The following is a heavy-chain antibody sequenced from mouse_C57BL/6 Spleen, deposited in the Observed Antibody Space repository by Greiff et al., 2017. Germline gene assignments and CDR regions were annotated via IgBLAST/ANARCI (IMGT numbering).Heavy chain of an antibody. D-gene: IGHD1-1*01. Sequence: QVHVKQSGPGLVAPSQSLSITCTVSGFSLTSYGVSWVRQPPGKGLEWLGVIWGDGSTNYHSALISRLSISKDNSKSQVFLKLNSLQTDDTATYYCAKAPITTVVASYYAMDYWGQGTSVTVSS. V-gene: IGHV2-3*01. CDR3: AKAPITTVVASYYAMDY. CDR1: GFSLTSYG. J-gene: IGHJ4*01. CDR2: IWGDGST.